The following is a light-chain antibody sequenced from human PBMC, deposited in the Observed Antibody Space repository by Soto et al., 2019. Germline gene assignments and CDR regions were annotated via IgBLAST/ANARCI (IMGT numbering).Light chain of an antibody. CDR2: DVS. V-gene: IGKV3-11*01. CDR3: QQRDNWPPWT. Sequence: EIVLTQSPATLSLSPGERATLSCRASQTVSRYLAWYQQKPGQAPRLLIYDVSNRATGIPARFSGSGSGTDFTLTISSLEPEDFAVYYCQQRDNWPPWTFGQGTKVEMK. J-gene: IGKJ1*01. CDR1: QTVSRY.